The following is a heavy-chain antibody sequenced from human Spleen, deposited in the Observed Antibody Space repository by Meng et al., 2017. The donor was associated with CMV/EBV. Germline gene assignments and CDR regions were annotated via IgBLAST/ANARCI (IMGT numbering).Heavy chain of an antibody. J-gene: IGHJ5*02. CDR1: GGSFSGYY. D-gene: IGHD1-26*01. Sequence: GQLQQWGAGLLKPSGTPSLPCAVYGGSFSGYYWSWIRQPPGKGLEWIGEINHSGSTNYNPSLKSRVTISVDTSKNQFSLKLSSVTAADTAVYYCAREPWFDPWGQGTLVTVSS. CDR2: INHSGST. CDR3: AREPWFDP. V-gene: IGHV4-34*01.